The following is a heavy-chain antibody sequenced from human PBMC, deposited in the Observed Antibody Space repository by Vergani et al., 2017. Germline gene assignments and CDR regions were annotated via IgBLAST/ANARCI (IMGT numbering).Heavy chain of an antibody. CDR1: GGSISSYY. CDR2: IYYSGST. J-gene: IGHJ6*03. V-gene: IGHV4-59*01. D-gene: IGHD3-10*01. CDR3: ARVIGSGSYLYYHYYYYMDV. Sequence: QVQLQESGPGLVKPSETLSLTCTVSGGSISSYYWSWIRQPPGKGLEWIGYIYYSGSTTYNPSLKSRVTISVDTSKKQFSLKLRSVTAADTAVYYWARVIGSGSYLYYHYYYYMDVWGKGTTVTVSS.